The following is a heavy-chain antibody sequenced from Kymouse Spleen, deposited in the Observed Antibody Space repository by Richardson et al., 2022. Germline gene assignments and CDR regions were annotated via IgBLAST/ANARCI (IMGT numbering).Heavy chain of an antibody. CDR2: INHSGST. J-gene: IGHJ5*02. D-gene: IGHD3-10*01. CDR3: ARGDDYYGSGENWFDP. V-gene: IGHV4-34*01. Sequence: QVQLQQWGAGLLKPSETLSLTCAVYGGSFSGYYWSWIRQPPGKGLEWIGEINHSGSTNYNPSLKSRVTISVDTSKNQFSLKLSSVTAADTAVYYCARGDDYYGSGENWFDPWGQGTLVTVSS. CDR1: GGSFSGYY.